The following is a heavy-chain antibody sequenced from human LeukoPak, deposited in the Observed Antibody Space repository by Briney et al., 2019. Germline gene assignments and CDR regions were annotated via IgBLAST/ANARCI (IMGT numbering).Heavy chain of an antibody. CDR2: IYYSGST. V-gene: IGHV4-59*01. J-gene: IGHJ4*02. D-gene: IGHD1-26*01. Sequence: PSETLSLTCTICGGSISYYYWSWLRQSPGKGLEWIGYIYYSGSTNYNPSLKSLVTISLDTSKNQFSLKLSSVTAADTAVYYCARSGIVGAGGYFDYWGQGTLVTVSS. CDR3: ARSGIVGAGGYFDY. CDR1: GGSISYYY.